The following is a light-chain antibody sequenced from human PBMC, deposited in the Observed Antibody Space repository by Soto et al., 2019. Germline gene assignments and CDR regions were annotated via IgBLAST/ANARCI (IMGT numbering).Light chain of an antibody. J-gene: IGLJ3*02. CDR3: AAWDDSRNGRV. CDR1: SSNIGSNT. CDR2: SNK. V-gene: IGLV1-44*01. Sequence: QSVLTQPLSASGTPGQRVTISCSGSSSNIGSNTVNWYQHLPGTAPRLLIYSNKQRPSGVPDRFSGSKSGTSASLAISELQSEDEADYYCAAWDDSRNGRVFGGGTKLTVL.